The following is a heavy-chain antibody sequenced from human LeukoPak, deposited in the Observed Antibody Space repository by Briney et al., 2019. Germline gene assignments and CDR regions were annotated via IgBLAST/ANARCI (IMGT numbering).Heavy chain of an antibody. D-gene: IGHD1-26*01. CDR2: IRNKAYGGTT. V-gene: IGHV3-49*04. CDR3: SRNGQGWEHLDY. Sequence: GGSLRLSCTASRFTFGDYAMSWVRQAPGKGLEWVGFIRNKAYGGTTEYAASVKGRFAISRDDSKNIVYLQMNSLKTEDTAVYYCSRNGQGWEHLDYWGQGTLVTVSS. CDR1: RFTFGDYA. J-gene: IGHJ4*02.